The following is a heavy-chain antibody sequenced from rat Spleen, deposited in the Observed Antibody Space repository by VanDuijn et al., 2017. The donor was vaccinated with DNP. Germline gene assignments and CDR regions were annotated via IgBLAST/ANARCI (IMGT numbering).Heavy chain of an antibody. CDR3: FINSGYGDY. D-gene: IGHD4-3*01. CDR1: GFSLTTHH. J-gene: IGHJ2*01. V-gene: IGHV2-43*01. CDR2: IGTGGST. Sequence: QVQLKESGPGLVQPSQTLSLACTVSGFSLTTHHVHWVRQPSGKGLEWMGIIGTGGSTEYNSALKSRRSISRDTTKSQVFLKMNSLQTEGTAIYFCFINSGYGDYWGQGVMVTVSS.